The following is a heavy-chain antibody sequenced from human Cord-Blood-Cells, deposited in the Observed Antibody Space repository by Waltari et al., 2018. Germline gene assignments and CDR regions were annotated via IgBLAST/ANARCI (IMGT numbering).Heavy chain of an antibody. J-gene: IGHJ6*02. CDR2: MDPSDSYT. CDR1: GYSFTSYW. V-gene: IGHV5-10-1*01. CDR3: ARGVELPYYYYGMDV. D-gene: IGHD1-7*01. Sequence: ESLRISCKGSGYSFTSYWISWVRQMPGKGLEWMGRMDPSDSYTNYSPSCQGHVTISADNSISTAYLQWSSLKASDTAMYYCARGVELPYYYYGMDVWGQGTTVTVSS.